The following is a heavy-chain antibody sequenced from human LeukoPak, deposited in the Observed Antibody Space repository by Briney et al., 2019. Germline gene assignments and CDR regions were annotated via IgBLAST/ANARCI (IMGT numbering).Heavy chain of an antibody. J-gene: IGHJ4*02. Sequence: GASVKVSCKASGYTFTGYYVHWVRQAPGQGLEWMGWINPNSGGTNYAQKFQGRVTMTRDTSISTAYMELSRLRSDDTAVYYCARGANIVPAAIQPRGLDYWGQGTLVTVSS. CDR1: GYTFTGYY. V-gene: IGHV1-2*02. D-gene: IGHD2-2*02. CDR3: ARGANIVPAAIQPRGLDY. CDR2: INPNSGGT.